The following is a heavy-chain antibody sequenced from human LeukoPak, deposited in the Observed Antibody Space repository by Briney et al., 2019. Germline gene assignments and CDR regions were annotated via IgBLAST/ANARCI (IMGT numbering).Heavy chain of an antibody. J-gene: IGHJ4*02. CDR2: ISRSSTYI. D-gene: IGHD2-15*01. V-gene: IGHV3-21*01. CDR1: GFTFSNYR. CDR3: ARDPCSGGSCSDD. Sequence: GGSLRLSCAASGFTFSNYRMNWVRQAPGKGLEWVSSISRSSTYIFYADSVKGRFTISRDNAKSSLYLQMNSLRAEDTAVYYCARDPCSGGSCSDDWGQGTLVTVSS.